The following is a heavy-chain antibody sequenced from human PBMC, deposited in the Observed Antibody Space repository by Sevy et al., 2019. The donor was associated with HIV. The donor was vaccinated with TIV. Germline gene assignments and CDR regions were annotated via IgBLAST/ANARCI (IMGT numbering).Heavy chain of an antibody. Sequence: GGSLRLSCAASGFTFGTYAMTWVRQAPGKGLQWVSVISDSGRSTYYADSVQGRVTISRDNSKNPMHLHMNSLRVEDTATYYCARRPDFGVIIPTGVLDVWGQGTTVTVSS. D-gene: IGHD3-3*01. V-gene: IGHV3-23*01. CDR3: ARRPDFGVIIPTGVLDV. CDR1: GFTFGTYA. J-gene: IGHJ6*02. CDR2: ISDSGRST.